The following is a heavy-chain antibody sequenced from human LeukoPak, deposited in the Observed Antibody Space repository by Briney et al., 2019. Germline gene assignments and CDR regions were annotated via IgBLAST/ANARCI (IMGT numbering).Heavy chain of an antibody. D-gene: IGHD1-14*01. CDR1: GFTFSSCG. V-gene: IGHV3-21*01. J-gene: IGHJ4*02. CDR2: IGPTGTDR. CDR3: ATETIGRHSDY. Sequence: GGSLRLSCAASGFTFSSCGFNWVRQAPGKGLEWVPSIGPTGTDRYYADSVRGRFTISRDNAKNSMYLQMDSLRDEDTAVYYCATETIGRHSDYWGQGTLLTVSS.